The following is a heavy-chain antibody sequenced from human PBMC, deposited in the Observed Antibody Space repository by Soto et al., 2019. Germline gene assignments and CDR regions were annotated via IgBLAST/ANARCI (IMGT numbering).Heavy chain of an antibody. V-gene: IGHV3-23*01. J-gene: IGHJ4*02. CDR3: ARRSSGWYFDY. Sequence: EVQLLESGGGLVQPGGSLSLSCAASGFSFSSYAMNWVRQAPGKGLEWVSVISGSGDSTYYADSVKGRFTISRDNSKNTLYLQMIRLRAEDTAVYYCARRSSGWYFDYWGQGTLVIVSS. D-gene: IGHD6-19*01. CDR2: ISGSGDST. CDR1: GFSFSSYA.